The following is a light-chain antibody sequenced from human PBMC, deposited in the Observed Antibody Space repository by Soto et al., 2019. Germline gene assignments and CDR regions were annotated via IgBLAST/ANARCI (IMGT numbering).Light chain of an antibody. CDR1: QSVSSSY. V-gene: IGKV3-20*01. Sequence: ELVLTQSPGTLSLSPGERATLSCRASQSVSSSYLAWYQQRPGQPPRLLIYGASTRATGIPDRFSGSASGADFTLTISSLEPEDFAMYYCQQYGNSPPRYTFGQGTNLEIK. CDR3: QQYGNSPPRYT. J-gene: IGKJ2*01. CDR2: GAS.